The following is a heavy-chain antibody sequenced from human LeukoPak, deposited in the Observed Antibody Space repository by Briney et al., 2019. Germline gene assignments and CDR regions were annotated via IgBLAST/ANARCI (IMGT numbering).Heavy chain of an antibody. CDR1: GFTFSNNY. V-gene: IGHV3-66*01. J-gene: IGHJ4*02. CDR3: GREGITMVRGVIEY. CDR2: IYSGGST. Sequence: PGGSLRLSCAASGFTFSNNYMTWVRQAPGKGLEWVSVIYSGGSTYYADSVKGRFTISRDNSKNTMYLQMNSLRGEDTAVYYCGREGITMVRGVIEYWGQGTLVTVSS. D-gene: IGHD3-10*01.